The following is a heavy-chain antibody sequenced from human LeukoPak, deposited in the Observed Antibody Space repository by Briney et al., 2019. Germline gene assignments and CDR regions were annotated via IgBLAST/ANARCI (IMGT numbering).Heavy chain of an antibody. D-gene: IGHD5-18*01. CDR2: IWYDGSNK. CDR1: GFTFSSYG. CDR3: ARVDYSYGYFDY. V-gene: IGHV3-33*01. J-gene: IGHJ4*02. Sequence: PAGSLSLSCAASGFTFSSYGMHWVRQAPGKGLEWVAVIWYDGSNKYYADSVKGRFTISRDNSKNTLYLQMNSLRAEDTAVYYCARVDYSYGYFDYWGQGTLVTVSS.